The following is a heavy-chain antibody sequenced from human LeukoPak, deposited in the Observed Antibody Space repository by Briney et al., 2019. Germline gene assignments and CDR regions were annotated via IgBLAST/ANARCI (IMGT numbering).Heavy chain of an antibody. CDR3: AINKDSSAFDY. Sequence: ASVKVSCKASGYTFTGYYMHWVRQAPGQGLEWMGRINPNSGGTNYAQKFQGRVTMARDTSTSTTYMELSRLRSDDTAVYYCAINKDSSAFDYWGQGTLVTVSS. CDR1: GYTFTGYY. CDR2: INPNSGGT. V-gene: IGHV1-2*06. J-gene: IGHJ4*02. D-gene: IGHD6-6*01.